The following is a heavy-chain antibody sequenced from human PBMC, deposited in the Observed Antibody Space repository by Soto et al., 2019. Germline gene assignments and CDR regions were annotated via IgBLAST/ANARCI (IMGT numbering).Heavy chain of an antibody. D-gene: IGHD1-7*01. J-gene: IGHJ3*02. CDR1: GGSFSGYY. Sequence: SETLSLTCAVYGGSFSGYYWSWIRQPPGKGLEWIGEINHSGSTNYNPSLKSRVTISVDTSKNQFSLKLSSVTAADTAVYYCARANWNYAFDAFDIWGQGTMATVSS. V-gene: IGHV4-34*01. CDR2: INHSGST. CDR3: ARANWNYAFDAFDI.